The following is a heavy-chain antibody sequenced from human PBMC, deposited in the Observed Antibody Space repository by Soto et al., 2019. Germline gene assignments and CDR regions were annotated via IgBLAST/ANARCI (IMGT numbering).Heavy chain of an antibody. CDR3: ARGYSSGWYNWFDP. Sequence: QVQLVQSGAEVKKPGSSVKVACKASGGTFSSYAISWVRQAPGQGLEWMGGIIPIFGTANYAQKFQGRVTITADESTSTAYMELSSLRSEDTAVYYCARGYSSGWYNWFDPWGQGTLVTVSS. V-gene: IGHV1-69*01. CDR1: GGTFSSYA. CDR2: IIPIFGTA. J-gene: IGHJ5*02. D-gene: IGHD6-19*01.